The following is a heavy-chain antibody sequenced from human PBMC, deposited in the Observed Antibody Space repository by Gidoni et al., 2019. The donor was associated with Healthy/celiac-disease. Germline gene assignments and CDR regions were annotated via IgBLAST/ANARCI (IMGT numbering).Heavy chain of an antibody. Sequence: EVQLVESGGGLVQPGRSLRLSFAASGFTFDDYAMHWVRQDPGKGLDGVSGISWNSGSIGYADSVKGRFTISRDNAKNSLYLQMNSLRAEDTALYYCAKDTAPYGDYGWSFDYWGQGTLVTVSS. CDR1: GFTFDDYA. D-gene: IGHD4-17*01. CDR2: ISWNSGSI. V-gene: IGHV3-9*01. J-gene: IGHJ4*02. CDR3: AKDTAPYGDYGWSFDY.